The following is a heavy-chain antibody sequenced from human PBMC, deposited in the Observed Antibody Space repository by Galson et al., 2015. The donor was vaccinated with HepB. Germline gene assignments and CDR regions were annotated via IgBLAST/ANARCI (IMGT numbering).Heavy chain of an antibody. CDR3: ARDPRGVVTMIVVGSWFDP. V-gene: IGHV1-3*01. D-gene: IGHD3-22*01. Sequence: SVKVSCKASGYTFTSYAMHWVRQAPGQRLEWMGWINAGNGNTKYSQKFQGRVTITRDTSASTAYMELSSLRSEDTAVYYCARDPRGVVTMIVVGSWFDPWGQGTLVTVSS. CDR1: GYTFTSYA. J-gene: IGHJ5*02. CDR2: INAGNGNT.